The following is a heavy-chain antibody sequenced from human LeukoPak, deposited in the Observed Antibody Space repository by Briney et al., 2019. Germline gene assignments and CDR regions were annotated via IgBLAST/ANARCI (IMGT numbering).Heavy chain of an antibody. J-gene: IGHJ6*02. Sequence: GASVNVSCKTSGYTFTGYCFNWVRQAPGPGLEWMGRIVPILGIANYPQKFQGRVTITAEKSTRTAYMELSSLTPEDTALYYRARHSYNRNWGEEASYYYGRDLWGQGTTVTVSS. CDR2: IVPILGIA. V-gene: IGHV1-69*02. CDR3: ARHSYNRNWGEEASYYYGRDL. CDR1: GYTFTGYC. D-gene: IGHD1-14*01.